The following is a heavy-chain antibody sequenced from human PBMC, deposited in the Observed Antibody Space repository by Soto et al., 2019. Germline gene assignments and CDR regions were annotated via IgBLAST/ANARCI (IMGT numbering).Heavy chain of an antibody. J-gene: IGHJ6*02. V-gene: IGHV1-8*01. Sequence: GASVKVSRKASGYTFTSYDINWVRQATGQGLEWMGWMNPNSGNTGYAQKFQGRVTMTRNTSISTAYMELSSLRSEDTAVYYCARGGYSSSWYDPYYYYGMDVWGQGTTVTVSS. CDR1: GYTFTSYD. D-gene: IGHD6-13*01. CDR3: ARGGYSSSWYDPYYYYGMDV. CDR2: MNPNSGNT.